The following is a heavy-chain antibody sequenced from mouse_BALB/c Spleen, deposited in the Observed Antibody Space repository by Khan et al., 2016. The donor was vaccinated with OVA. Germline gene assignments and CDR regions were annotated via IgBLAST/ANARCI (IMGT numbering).Heavy chain of an antibody. D-gene: IGHD4-1*02. CDR1: GFTFTDYY. CDR2: IANKADGYRT. V-gene: IGHV7-3*02. CDR3: ARDQVGSYFDY. Sequence: EVELVESGGGLVQPGGSLRLSCATSGFTFTDYYMTWVRQPPGEALEWLGFIANKADGYRTEYSASVKGRFTFSRDTSQNILYLQMTTLRPEDSGTYYCARDQVGSYFDYWGQGTTRTVSS. J-gene: IGHJ2*01.